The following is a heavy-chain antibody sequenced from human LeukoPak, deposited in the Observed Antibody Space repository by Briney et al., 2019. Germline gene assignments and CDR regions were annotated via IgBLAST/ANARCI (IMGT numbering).Heavy chain of an antibody. CDR2: IYSGGST. CDR1: GFTVSSNY. V-gene: IGHV3-53*01. CDR3: AREDGDYTVDY. J-gene: IGHJ4*02. D-gene: IGHD4-17*01. Sequence: GSLRLSCAASGFTVSSNYMSWVRQAPGKGLEWVSVIYSGGSTYYADSVKGRFTISRGNSKNTLYLQMNSLRAEDTAVYYCAREDGDYTVDYWGQGTLVTVSS.